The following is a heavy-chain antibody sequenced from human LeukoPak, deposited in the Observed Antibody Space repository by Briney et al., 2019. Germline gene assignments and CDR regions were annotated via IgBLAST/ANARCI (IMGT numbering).Heavy chain of an antibody. D-gene: IGHD1-7*01. Sequence: SESLSLTCTASGCSITSYYWSWMRQPPGKGLEWIAYIYYSGSTNYNSSLKSRVTIPLDTSKNQFSLKLSSVTAADTAVYYCASTEWNYARWGQGTLVTVSS. CDR3: ASTEWNYAR. J-gene: IGHJ4*02. CDR2: IYYSGST. CDR1: GCSITSYY. V-gene: IGHV4-59*08.